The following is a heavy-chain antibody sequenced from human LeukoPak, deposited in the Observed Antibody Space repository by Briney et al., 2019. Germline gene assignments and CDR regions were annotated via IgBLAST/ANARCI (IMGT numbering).Heavy chain of an antibody. Sequence: GGSLRPSCAASGFTFTDYYMNWIRQAPGKGLQWLSYITRTGSYTNYADSVKGRFTISRDNAKNSLYLQINSLRAEDTAVYYCARAVSGTYFDYWGQGTLVTVSS. D-gene: IGHD1-26*01. CDR1: GFTFTDYY. CDR2: ITRTGSYT. J-gene: IGHJ4*02. CDR3: ARAVSGTYFDY. V-gene: IGHV3-11*05.